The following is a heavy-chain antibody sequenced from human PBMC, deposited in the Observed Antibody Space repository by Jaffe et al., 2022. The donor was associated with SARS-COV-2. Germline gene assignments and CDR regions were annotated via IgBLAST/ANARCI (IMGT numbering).Heavy chain of an antibody. D-gene: IGHD3-22*01. CDR3: AKSATVVAPADY. Sequence: EVQLLESGGGLVQPGGSLRLSCAASGFTFSSYAMSWVRQAPGKGLEWVSSISESGGTRYFADSVTGRFTISRDNSKNTLFLQMNSLRAEDTAFYYCAKSATVVAPADYWGQGTLVTVSS. CDR2: ISESGGTR. CDR1: GFTFSSYA. V-gene: IGHV3-23*01. J-gene: IGHJ4*02.